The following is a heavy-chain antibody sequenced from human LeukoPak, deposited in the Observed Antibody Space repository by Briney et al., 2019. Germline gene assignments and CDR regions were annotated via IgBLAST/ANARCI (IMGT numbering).Heavy chain of an antibody. D-gene: IGHD2-2*01. V-gene: IGHV1-69*13. CDR1: GGTFSSYA. CDR3: ARRYCSSTSCSLYYFDY. Sequence: RASVKVSCKASGGTFSSYAISWVRQAPGQGLEWMGGIIPIFGTANYAQKFQGRVTITADESTSTAYMELSSLRSEDTAVYYCARRYCSSTSCSLYYFDYWGQGTLVTVSS. J-gene: IGHJ4*02. CDR2: IIPIFGTA.